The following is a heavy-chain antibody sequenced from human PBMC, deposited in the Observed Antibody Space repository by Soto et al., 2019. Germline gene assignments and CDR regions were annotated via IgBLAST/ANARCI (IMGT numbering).Heavy chain of an antibody. Sequence: EVQLVESGGGLVQPGGSLRLSCAASGFTFSTYWMTWVRQAPGKGLEWVAHVKQDGSEKYNVDSVKGRFTISRDNAKNSLYLQMNSLRAEDTAVYYCARGGGHTYRRLPGVYWGQGILVTVSS. J-gene: IGHJ4*02. CDR3: ARGGGHTYRRLPGVY. CDR1: GFTFSTYW. V-gene: IGHV3-7*05. CDR2: VKQDGSEK. D-gene: IGHD3-16*01.